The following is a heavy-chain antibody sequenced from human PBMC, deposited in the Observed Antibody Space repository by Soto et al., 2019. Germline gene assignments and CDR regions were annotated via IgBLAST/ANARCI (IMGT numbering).Heavy chain of an antibody. Sequence: LRLSCAASGFTFSSYAMHWVRQAPGKGLEWVAVISYDGSNKYYADSVKGRFTISRDNSKNTLYLQMNSLGAEDTGLYYCASGADYNTNYIPFDPWGQGTLVTVSS. J-gene: IGHJ5*02. CDR1: GFTFSSYA. D-gene: IGHD3-10*01. CDR3: ASGADYNTNYIPFDP. V-gene: IGHV3-30-3*01. CDR2: ISYDGSNK.